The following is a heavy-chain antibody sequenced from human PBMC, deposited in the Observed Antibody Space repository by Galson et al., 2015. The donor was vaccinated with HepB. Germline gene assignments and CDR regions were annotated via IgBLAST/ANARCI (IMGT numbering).Heavy chain of an antibody. CDR2: ISCDGSNK. CDR3: AKTQYFAVVTRNFDY. J-gene: IGHJ4*02. CDR1: GFTFSSYG. V-gene: IGHV3-30*18. D-gene: IGHD2-21*02. Sequence: SLRLSCAASGFTFSSYGMHWVRQAPGKGLEWVAVISCDGSNKYYADSVKGRFTISRDNSKNTLYLQMNSLRAEDTVVYYCAKTQYFAVVTRNFDYWGQGALVTVSS.